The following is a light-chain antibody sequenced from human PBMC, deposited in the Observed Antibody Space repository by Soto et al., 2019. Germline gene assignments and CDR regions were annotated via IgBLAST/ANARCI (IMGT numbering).Light chain of an antibody. J-gene: IGKJ1*01. CDR3: LRYNSYSEA. CDR1: QGINNY. V-gene: IGKV1-33*01. CDR2: DTS. Sequence: DIQMTQSPSSLSASVGDRVTITCQASQGINNYLNWYQQKPGNAPKLLIFDTSDLETGVPSRFSGRGSGTEFTLTISSLQPDDFSTYYCLRYNSYSEAFGQGTKV.